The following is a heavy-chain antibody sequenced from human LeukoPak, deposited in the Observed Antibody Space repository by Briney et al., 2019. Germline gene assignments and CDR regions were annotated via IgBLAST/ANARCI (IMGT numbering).Heavy chain of an antibody. CDR3: ARDTGDPGYFDY. D-gene: IGHD7-27*01. Sequence: ASVKVSCKASGYTFTSYDINWVRQATGQGLEWMGWMNPNSGNTGYAQKFQGRVTITRNTSTSTAYMELSSLRSEDTAVYYCARDTGDPGYFDYWGQGTLVTVSS. J-gene: IGHJ4*02. V-gene: IGHV1-8*03. CDR1: GYTFTSYD. CDR2: MNPNSGNT.